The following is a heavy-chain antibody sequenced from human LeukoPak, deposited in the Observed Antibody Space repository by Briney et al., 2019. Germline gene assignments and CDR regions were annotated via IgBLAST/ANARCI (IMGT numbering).Heavy chain of an antibody. J-gene: IGHJ4*02. CDR1: GYSISSGYY. CDR3: AREGGYSSSWYGFDY. Sequence: SETLSLTGTVSGYSISSGYYWGWIRQPPGKGLEWIGEIKHSGSTNYNPSLKSRVTISVDTSKNQFSLKRSSVTAADTAVYYCAREGGYSSSWYGFDYWGQGTLVTVSS. CDR2: IKHSGST. D-gene: IGHD6-13*01. V-gene: IGHV4-38-2*02.